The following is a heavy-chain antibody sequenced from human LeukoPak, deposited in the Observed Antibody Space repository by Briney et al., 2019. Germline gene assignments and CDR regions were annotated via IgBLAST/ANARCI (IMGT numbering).Heavy chain of an antibody. CDR2: WYSSAKI. J-gene: IGHJ5*01. CDR1: GGSMSSYY. D-gene: IGHD6-19*01. Sequence: TSETLSLTCTVSGGSMSSYYWNWIRQPAGKGLEWIGRWYSSAKINYNPSLKGRVTMSVDTSKKQISLKLTSVTAADTAVYYCARDGGIAVAGTRFDSWGQGILVTVSS. CDR3: ARDGGIAVAGTRFDS. V-gene: IGHV4-4*07.